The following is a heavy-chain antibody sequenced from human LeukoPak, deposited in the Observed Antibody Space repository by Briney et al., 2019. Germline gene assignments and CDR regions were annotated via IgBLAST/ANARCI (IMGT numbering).Heavy chain of an antibody. CDR2: ISYDGSNK. CDR1: GFTFSSYG. CDR3: ARDPYYYDSSGYPQGLDY. D-gene: IGHD3-22*01. Sequence: GGSLRLSCAASGFTFSSYGMHWVRQAPGKGLEWVAVISYDGSNKYYADSVKGRFTISRDNSKNTLYLQMNSLRAEDTAVYYCARDPYYYDSSGYPQGLDYWGQGTLVTVSS. J-gene: IGHJ4*02. V-gene: IGHV3-30*03.